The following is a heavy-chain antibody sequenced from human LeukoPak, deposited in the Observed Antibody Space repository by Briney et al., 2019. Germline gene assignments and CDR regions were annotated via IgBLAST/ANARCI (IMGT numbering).Heavy chain of an antibody. J-gene: IGHJ5*02. CDR1: GGSISSYY. CDR2: IYYSGST. D-gene: IGHD3-9*01. Sequence: PSETLSLTCTVSGGSISSYYWSWIRQPPGKGLEWIGYIYYSGSTNYNPSLKSRVTISVETSKNQFSLKLSSVTAADTAVYYCARGAPILTGYLNNWFDPWGQGTLVTVSS. V-gene: IGHV4-59*08. CDR3: ARGAPILTGYLNNWFDP.